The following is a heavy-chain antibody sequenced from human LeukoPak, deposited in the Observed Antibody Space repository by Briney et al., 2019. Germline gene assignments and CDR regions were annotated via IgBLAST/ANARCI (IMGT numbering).Heavy chain of an antibody. CDR1: GFTFSNYW. CDR3: PRERTYSSGWYDEYNWFDP. V-gene: IGHV3-7*01. CDR2: IKQDGSEK. J-gene: IGHJ5*02. D-gene: IGHD6-19*01. Sequence: PGGSLRLSCAASGFTFSNYWMSWARQAPGKGLEWVANIKQDGSEKYYVDSVKGRFTISRDNAKNSLYLQMNSLRAEDTAVYYCPRERTYSSGWYDEYNWFDPWGQGTLVTVSS.